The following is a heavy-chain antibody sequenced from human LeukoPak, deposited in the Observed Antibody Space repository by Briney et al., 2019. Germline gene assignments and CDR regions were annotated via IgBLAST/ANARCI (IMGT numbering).Heavy chain of an antibody. D-gene: IGHD3-22*01. Sequence: ASVKVSCKASGYTFTGYYMHCVRQAPGQGLEWMGWISAYNGNTNYAQNLQGRVTMTTDTSTSTAYMELRSLRSDDTAVYYCAREGPYYYDSSGYFYWGQGTLVTVSS. CDR3: AREGPYYYDSSGYFY. J-gene: IGHJ4*02. CDR2: ISAYNGNT. CDR1: GYTFTGYY. V-gene: IGHV1-18*04.